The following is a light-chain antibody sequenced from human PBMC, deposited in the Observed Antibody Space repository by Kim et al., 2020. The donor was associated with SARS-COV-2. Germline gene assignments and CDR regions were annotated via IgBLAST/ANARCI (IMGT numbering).Light chain of an antibody. V-gene: IGKV3-11*01. CDR1: QSISSF. Sequence: SLSPGEQPTLSCRASQSISSFLTWSQQKPGQAPRLLIYDASNRATGVPPRFSGSGSGTDFTLTISSLEPEYFAVYYCQQRSNWPYTFGQGTKLEI. J-gene: IGKJ2*01. CDR2: DAS. CDR3: QQRSNWPYT.